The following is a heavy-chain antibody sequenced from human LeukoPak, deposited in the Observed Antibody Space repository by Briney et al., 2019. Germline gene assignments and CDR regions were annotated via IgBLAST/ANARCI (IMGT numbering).Heavy chain of an antibody. D-gene: IGHD5-18*01. CDR2: IYHSGST. V-gene: IGHV4-30-2*01. J-gene: IGHJ4*02. CDR1: GGSISSGGYY. CDR3: AREGPVYSYGKGGSLEY. Sequence: ASETLSLTCTVSGGSISSGGYYWSWIRQPPGKGLEWIGYIYHSGSTYYNPSLKSRVTISVDRSKNQFSLKLSSVTAADTAVYYCAREGPVYSYGKGGSLEYWGQGTLVTVSS.